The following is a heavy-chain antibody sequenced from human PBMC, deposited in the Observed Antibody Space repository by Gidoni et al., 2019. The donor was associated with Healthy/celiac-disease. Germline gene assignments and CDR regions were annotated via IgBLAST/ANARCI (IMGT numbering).Heavy chain of an antibody. CDR1: GYTFTSYY. CDR3: ARDRNGSGSYYNEPDAFDI. Sequence: QVQLVQSGAEVKKPGASVKVSCKASGYTFTSYYMPWGRQAPGQGLEWMGIINPSGGSTSYAQKFQGRVTMTRDTSTSTVYMELSSLRSEDTAVYYCARDRNGSGSYYNEPDAFDIWGQGTMVTVSS. D-gene: IGHD3-10*01. CDR2: INPSGGST. V-gene: IGHV1-46*01. J-gene: IGHJ3*02.